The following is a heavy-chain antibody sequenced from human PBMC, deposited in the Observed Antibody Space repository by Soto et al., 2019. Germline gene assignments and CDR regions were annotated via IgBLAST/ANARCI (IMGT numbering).Heavy chain of an antibody. CDR2: IYYSGST. CDR3: ARGRNGLLQIDY. J-gene: IGHJ4*02. D-gene: IGHD1-1*01. CDR1: GGSISSGGYY. V-gene: IGHV4-31*03. Sequence: QVQLQESGPGLVKPSQTLSLTCTVSGGSISSGGYYWSWIRQHPGKGLEWIGYIYYSGSTYYNPSLKSRATISVDTSKNQFSLKLSSVTAADTAVYYCARGRNGLLQIDYWGQGTLVTVSS.